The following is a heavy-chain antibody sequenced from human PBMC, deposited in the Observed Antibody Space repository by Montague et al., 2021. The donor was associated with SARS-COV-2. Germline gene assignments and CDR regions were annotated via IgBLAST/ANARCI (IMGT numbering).Heavy chain of an antibody. CDR2: MHSTGST. J-gene: IGHJ4*02. CDR3: ARAVVGAKTATIES. Sequence: ETLSLTCSVSGGSINNYFWGWIRQSPGKGLEWVGYMHSTGSTAYNPSLKSRVIISVDTSKTQTSLKLSSVSAADTALYYCARAVVGAKTATIESWGQGTLVTVSS. CDR1: GGSINNYF. V-gene: IGHV4-59*01. D-gene: IGHD2-15*01.